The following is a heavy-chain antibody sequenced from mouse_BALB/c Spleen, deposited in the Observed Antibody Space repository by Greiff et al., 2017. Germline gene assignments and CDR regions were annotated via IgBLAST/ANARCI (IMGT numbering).Heavy chain of an antibody. CDR1: GYTFTSYW. CDR3: ARGAFYYGSSYFAY. CDR2: IYPGDGDT. Sequence: VQLQQSGAELARPGASVKLSCKASGYTFTSYWMQWVKQRPGQGLEWIGAIYPGDGDTRYTQKFKGKATLTADKSSSTAYMQLSSLASEDSAVYYCARGAFYYGSSYFAYWGQGTLVTVSA. J-gene: IGHJ3*01. D-gene: IGHD1-1*01. V-gene: IGHV1-87*01.